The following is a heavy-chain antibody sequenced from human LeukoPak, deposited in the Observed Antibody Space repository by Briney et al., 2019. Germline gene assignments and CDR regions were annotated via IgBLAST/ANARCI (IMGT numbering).Heavy chain of an antibody. CDR1: GGSISSSSYY. CDR3: ARRPSFGYGLN. J-gene: IGHJ4*02. D-gene: IGHD5-18*01. CDR2: IYYSGST. Sequence: SETLSLTCTVSGGSISSSSYYWGWIRQPPGKGLEWIGCIYYSGSTYYNPSLKSRVTISVDTSKNQFSLKLSSVTAADTAVYYCARRPSFGYGLNWGQGTLVTVSS. V-gene: IGHV4-39*01.